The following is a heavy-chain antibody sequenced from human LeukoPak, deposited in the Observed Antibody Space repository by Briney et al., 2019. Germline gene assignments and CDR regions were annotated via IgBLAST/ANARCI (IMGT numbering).Heavy chain of an antibody. CDR2: ISSNGGST. D-gene: IGHD2-15*01. CDR3: ASWGGYCSGGSCYPDY. CDR1: GFTFSSYA. J-gene: IGHJ4*02. V-gene: IGHV3-64*01. Sequence: SXAASGFTFSSYAMHWVRQAPGKGLEYVSAISSNGGSTYYANSVKGRFTISRDNSKNTLYLQMGSLRAEDMAVYYCASWGGYCSGGSCYPDYWGQGTLVTVSS.